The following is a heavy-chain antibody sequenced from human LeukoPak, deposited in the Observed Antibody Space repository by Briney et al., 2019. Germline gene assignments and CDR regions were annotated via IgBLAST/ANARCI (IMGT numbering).Heavy chain of an antibody. CDR1: GYTFTGYY. CDR3: ARPPKGLLWFGELITPDTDNWFDP. V-gene: IGHV1-2*06. CDR2: INPNSGGT. J-gene: IGHJ5*02. D-gene: IGHD3-10*01. Sequence: ASVKVSCKASGYTFTGYYMHWVRQAPGQGLEWMGRINPNSGGTNYAQKFQGRVTMTRDTSISTAYMGLSRLRSDDTAVYYCARPPKGLLWFGELITPDTDNWFDPWGQGTLVTVSS.